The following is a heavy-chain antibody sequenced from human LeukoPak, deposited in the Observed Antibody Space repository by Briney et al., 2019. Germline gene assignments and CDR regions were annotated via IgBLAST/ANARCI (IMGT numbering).Heavy chain of an antibody. CDR3: ARDEQDSSSWYARWFDP. CDR1: GSTFSSLT. D-gene: IGHD6-13*01. CDR2: IIPIFNTP. J-gene: IGHJ5*02. V-gene: IGHV1-69*13. Sequence: ASVKISCKASGSTFSSLTISWVRQAPGQGLEWMGGIIPIFNTPHYAQTFQGRVTITADESTSTAYMELNSLRSEDTAVYYCARDEQDSSSWYARWFDPWGQGTLVTVSS.